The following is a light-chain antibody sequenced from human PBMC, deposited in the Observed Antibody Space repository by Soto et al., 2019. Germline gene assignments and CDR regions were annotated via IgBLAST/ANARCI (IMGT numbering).Light chain of an antibody. CDR2: LGS. J-gene: IGKJ1*01. CDR3: MQALQIRVE. V-gene: IGKV2-28*01. Sequence: DSVMTQFPLSLSVTPGEPASISCRSSQSLLHSNGYNYLDWYVQKPGQSPQLMIYLGSNRASGVPDRFSCSGSGTDFTLKISRVEADDVGVYYCMQALQIRVEFGKGTKVEIK. CDR1: QSLLHSNGYNY.